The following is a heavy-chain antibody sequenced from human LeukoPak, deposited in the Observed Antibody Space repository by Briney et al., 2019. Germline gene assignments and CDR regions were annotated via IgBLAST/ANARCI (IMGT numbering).Heavy chain of an antibody. CDR1: GGSISSYY. Sequence: SETLSLTCTVSGGSISSYYWSWIRQPPGKGLEWIGYIYYSGSTFYNPSLKSRVTISVDMSKNQFSLKLNSVTVADTAVYYCASSEATTTPPPYGMDVWGQGTTVTVSS. J-gene: IGHJ6*02. D-gene: IGHD5-12*01. CDR3: ASSEATTTPPPYGMDV. CDR2: IYYSGST. V-gene: IGHV4-59*06.